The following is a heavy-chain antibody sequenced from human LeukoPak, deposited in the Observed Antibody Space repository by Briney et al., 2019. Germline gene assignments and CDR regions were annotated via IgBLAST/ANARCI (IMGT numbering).Heavy chain of an antibody. Sequence: GGSLRLSCAASGFTFSGYWMSWVRQAPGKGLEWVANIKQDGSEKYYVDSVKGRFTISRDNAKNSLYLQMNSLRAEDTAVYYCARDGIAGNTLDYWGQGTLVTVSS. V-gene: IGHV3-7*01. J-gene: IGHJ4*02. CDR1: GFTFSGYW. D-gene: IGHD1-7*01. CDR2: IKQDGSEK. CDR3: ARDGIAGNTLDY.